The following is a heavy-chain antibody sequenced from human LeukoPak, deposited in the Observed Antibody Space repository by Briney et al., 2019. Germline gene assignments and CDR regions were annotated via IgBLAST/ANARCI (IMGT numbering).Heavy chain of an antibody. Sequence: TGGSLRLSCAASGFTFSSYGMHWVRQAPGKGLEWVAVISYDGSNKYYADSVKGRFTISRDNSKNTLYLQMNSLRAEDTAVYYCAKAPDWDFDYWGQGTLVTVSS. J-gene: IGHJ4*02. D-gene: IGHD3-9*01. V-gene: IGHV3-30*18. CDR2: ISYDGSNK. CDR1: GFTFSSYG. CDR3: AKAPDWDFDY.